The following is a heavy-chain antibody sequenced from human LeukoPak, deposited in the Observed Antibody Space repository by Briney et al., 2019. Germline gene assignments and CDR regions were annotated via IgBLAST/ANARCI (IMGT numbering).Heavy chain of an antibody. CDR3: ARIRSMPGYYFDY. V-gene: IGHV2-70*11. CDR2: IDWDDYK. CDR1: GFSLNTSGMC. J-gene: IGHJ4*02. D-gene: IGHD2/OR15-2a*01. Sequence: SGPTLVNPTQTLTLTCTFSGFSLNTSGMCVSWIRQPPGKALDWLARIDWDDYKYYITSLKTRLTISKDIPKNQVVLTMTNMDPEDTATYYCARIRSMPGYYFDYWGQGTLVTVSS.